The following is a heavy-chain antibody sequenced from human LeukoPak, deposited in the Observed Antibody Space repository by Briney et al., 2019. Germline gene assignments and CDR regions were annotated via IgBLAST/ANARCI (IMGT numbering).Heavy chain of an antibody. CDR2: INPKSGGT. J-gene: IGHJ4*02. CDR1: GYTFTGYY. D-gene: IGHD3-22*01. Sequence: ASVKVSCKASGYTFTGYYMHWVRQAPGQGLEWMGRINPKSGGTNYAQKFQGRVTMTRDTSISTAYMELSRLRSDDTAVYYCARADYYDSSGKLYWGQGTLVTVSS. V-gene: IGHV1-2*06. CDR3: ARADYYDSSGKLY.